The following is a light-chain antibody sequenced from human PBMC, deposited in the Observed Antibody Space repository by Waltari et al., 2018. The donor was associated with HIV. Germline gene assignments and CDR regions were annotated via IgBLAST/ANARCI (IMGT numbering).Light chain of an antibody. Sequence: QSALTQPASVSGSPGQSITLPCTSTTMAVAAYKIVSWYQQHPGKAPKLMIYEVSKRPSGVSDRFSGSKSGDTASLTISGLQAEDEADYYCCSYVSNVIFGGGTKLTVL. J-gene: IGLJ2*01. V-gene: IGLV2-23*02. CDR3: CSYVSNVI. CDR1: TMAVAAYKI. CDR2: EVS.